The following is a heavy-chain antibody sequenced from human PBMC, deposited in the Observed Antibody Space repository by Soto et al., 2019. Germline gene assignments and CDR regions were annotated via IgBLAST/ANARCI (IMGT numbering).Heavy chain of an antibody. V-gene: IGHV3-23*04. CDR2: ISGSGDTT. CDR1: GITISNYP. J-gene: IGHJ4*02. D-gene: IGHD4-17*01. Sequence: EVRLVESGGGLVQPGGSLRLSCAASGITISNYPMSWVRQAPGKGLDWVSGISGSGDTTYYADSAKGRFTISKDISENSLFLQLDSLRVEDSAFYFCVKDDGGYPSTAPHWGQGTLVTVSP. CDR3: VKDDGGYPSTAPH.